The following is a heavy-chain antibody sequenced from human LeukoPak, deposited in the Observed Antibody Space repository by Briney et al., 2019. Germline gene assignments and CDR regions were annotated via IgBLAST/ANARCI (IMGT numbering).Heavy chain of an antibody. CDR2: INPNSGGT. J-gene: IGHJ5*02. V-gene: IGHV1-2*02. CDR3: ARDGVDSSSLVKNWFDP. D-gene: IGHD6-6*01. CDR1: GYTFTVYY. Sequence: ASVKVSCKASGYTFTVYYMHWVRQAPGQGLEWMGWINPNSGGTNYAQKFQGRVTMTRDTSISTAYMELSRLRSDDTAVYYCARDGVDSSSLVKNWFDPWGQGTLVTVSS.